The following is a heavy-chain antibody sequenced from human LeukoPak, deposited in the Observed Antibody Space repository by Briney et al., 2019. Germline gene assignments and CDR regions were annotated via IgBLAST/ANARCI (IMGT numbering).Heavy chain of an antibody. J-gene: IGHJ4*02. D-gene: IGHD3-22*01. CDR2: IWYDGSNK. V-gene: IGHV3-33*06. Sequence: GGSLRLSCAASGFTFSSYGMHWVRQAPGKGLEWVAVIWYDGSNKYYADSVNGRFTISRDNSKNTLYLQMNSLRAEDTAVYYCAKDQAYYYDSSGVFDYWGQGTLVTVFS. CDR1: GFTFSSYG. CDR3: AKDQAYYYDSSGVFDY.